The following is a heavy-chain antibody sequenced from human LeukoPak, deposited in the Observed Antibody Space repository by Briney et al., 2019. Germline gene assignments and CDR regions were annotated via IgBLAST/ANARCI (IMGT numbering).Heavy chain of an antibody. CDR2: IKQDGSAK. D-gene: IGHD2-2*01. V-gene: IGHV3-7*04. CDR3: ARHPAVPHYFDY. J-gene: IGHJ4*02. Sequence: PGGSLRLSCAASEFTFSSYWMTWVRQAPGSGLEWVANIKQDGSAKYYVDSVKGRFTISRDNAKNSLYLQMNSLRAEDTAVYYCARHPAVPHYFDYWGPGTLVTVSS. CDR1: EFTFSSYW.